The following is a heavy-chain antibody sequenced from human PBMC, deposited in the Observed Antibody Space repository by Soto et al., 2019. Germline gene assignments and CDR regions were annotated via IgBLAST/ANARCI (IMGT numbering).Heavy chain of an antibody. CDR3: ASIVVTEWGGDY. D-gene: IGHD2-15*01. CDR2: IRYDGSNK. V-gene: IGHV3-33*01. Sequence: QVQLVESGGGVVQPGRSLRLSCAASGFTFSSYGMQWVRQAPGKGLDWVAVIRYDGSNKYYADSVKGRFTISRDNSKNTLYLQMNSLRVEDTAVYYCASIVVTEWGGDYWGQGPLVTVSS. J-gene: IGHJ4*02. CDR1: GFTFSSYG.